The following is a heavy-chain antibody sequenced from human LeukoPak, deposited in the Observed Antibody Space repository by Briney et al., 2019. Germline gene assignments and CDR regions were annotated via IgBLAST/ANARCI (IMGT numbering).Heavy chain of an antibody. CDR2: IYYSGST. V-gene: IGHV4-59*01. CDR1: GGSLSGYY. Sequence: SETLSLTCAVYGGSLSGYYWSWIRQPPGKGLEWIGFIYYSGSTNYNPSLKSRVTISVDTSKNQFSLKLSSVTAADTAVYYCARGVRRDYYYMDVWGKGTTVTVSS. J-gene: IGHJ6*03. CDR3: ARGVRRDYYYMDV.